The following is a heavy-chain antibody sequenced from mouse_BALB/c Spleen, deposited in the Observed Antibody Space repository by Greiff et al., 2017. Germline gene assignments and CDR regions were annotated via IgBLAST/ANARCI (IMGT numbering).Heavy chain of an antibody. Sequence: EVQGVESGGGLVQPGGSRKLSCAASGFTFSSFGMHWVRQSPEKRLEWVAEISSGGSYTYYPDTVTGRFTISRDNAKNTLYLEMSSLRSEDTAMYYCARNGNYYAMDYWGQGTSVTVSS. CDR1: GFTFSSFG. V-gene: IGHV5-9-4*01. CDR2: ISSGGSYT. J-gene: IGHJ4*01. D-gene: IGHD2-1*01. CDR3: ARNGNYYAMDY.